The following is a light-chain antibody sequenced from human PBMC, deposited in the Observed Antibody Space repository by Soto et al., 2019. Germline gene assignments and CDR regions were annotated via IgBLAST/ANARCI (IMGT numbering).Light chain of an antibody. V-gene: IGKV1-39*01. CDR2: AAS. Sequence: DIHMTQSPSSLSASGVYRVAITCXASQSISSYLNWYQQKPGKAPKLLIYAASSLQSGVPSRFSGSGSGTDFTLTISSLQPEDFATYYCQQSYSTTITFGQGTRLEIK. CDR1: QSISSY. J-gene: IGKJ5*01. CDR3: QQSYSTTIT.